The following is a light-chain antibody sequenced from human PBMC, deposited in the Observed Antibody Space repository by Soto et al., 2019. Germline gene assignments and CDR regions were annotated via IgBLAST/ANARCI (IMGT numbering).Light chain of an antibody. CDR1: ESVSSN. J-gene: IGKJ1*01. Sequence: EIVFPPSPATLSFSPGARATLSCRASESVSSNVAWYQQKPGQTPRLLIYGASTRATGVPPRFSGSRSGTDFTLTISRLKPEDFAVYYCQQRSSWPRTFGLGTKVDIK. V-gene: IGKV3-11*01. CDR3: QQRSSWPRT. CDR2: GAS.